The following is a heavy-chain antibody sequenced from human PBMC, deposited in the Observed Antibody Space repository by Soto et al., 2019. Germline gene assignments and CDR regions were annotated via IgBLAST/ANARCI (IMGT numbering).Heavy chain of an antibody. J-gene: IGHJ4*02. CDR3: ARGSSYYDFWSGYYRYYFDY. Sequence: SGPTLLTATETLTLTCTVAAFSLSNVRKGVGWMRQPPGKALELLAHIFSNDEKSYSTSLKSRLTITKDTSKSQVVLTMTNMDPVDTATYYCARGSSYYDFWSGYYRYYFDYWGQGTLVTVSS. V-gene: IGHV2-26*01. CDR1: AFSLSNVRKG. D-gene: IGHD3-3*01. CDR2: IFSNDEK.